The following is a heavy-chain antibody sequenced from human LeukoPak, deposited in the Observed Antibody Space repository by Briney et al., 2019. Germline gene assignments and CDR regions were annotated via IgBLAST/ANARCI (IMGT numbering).Heavy chain of an antibody. D-gene: IGHD4-17*01. V-gene: IGHV1-2*02. CDR2: INPNSGGT. J-gene: IGHJ4*02. Sequence: GASVKVSCKASGYTFTSYGISWVRQAPGQGLEWMGWINPNSGGTNYAQKFQGRVTMTKDTSISTAYMDLSGLRSDDTAVYYCAREMALVNTVDYWGQGTLVTVSS. CDR3: AREMALVNTVDY. CDR1: GYTFTSYG.